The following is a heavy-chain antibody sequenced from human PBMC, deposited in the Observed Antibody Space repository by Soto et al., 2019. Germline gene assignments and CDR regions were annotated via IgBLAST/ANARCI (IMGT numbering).Heavy chain of an antibody. Sequence: ASVKVSCKASGYTFTGYYMHWVRQAPGQGLEWMGWINPNSGGTNYAQKFQGRVTMTRDTSISTAYMELSRLRSDDTAVYYCARGKYCTNGVCYKAYYYYGMDVWGQGTTVTVSS. CDR1: GYTFTGYY. CDR3: ARGKYCTNGVCYKAYYYYGMDV. D-gene: IGHD2-8*01. J-gene: IGHJ6*02. V-gene: IGHV1-2*02. CDR2: INPNSGGT.